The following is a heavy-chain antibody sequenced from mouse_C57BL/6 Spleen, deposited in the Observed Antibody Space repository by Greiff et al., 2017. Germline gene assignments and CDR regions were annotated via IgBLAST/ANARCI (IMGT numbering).Heavy chain of an antibody. V-gene: IGHV1-54*01. J-gene: IGHJ2*01. CDR2: INPGSGGT. CDR1: GYAFTNYL. CDR3: ARSYESSDD. D-gene: IGHD2-3*01. Sequence: QVQLKQSGAELVRPGTSVKVSCKASGYAFTNYLIEWVKQRPGQGLEWIGVINPGSGGTNYNEKFKGKATLTADKSSSAAYMQRSSLTSEDSAVYFCARSYESSDDWGQGTTLTVSS.